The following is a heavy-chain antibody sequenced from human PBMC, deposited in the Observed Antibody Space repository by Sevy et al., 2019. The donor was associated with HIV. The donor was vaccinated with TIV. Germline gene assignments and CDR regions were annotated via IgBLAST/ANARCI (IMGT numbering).Heavy chain of an antibody. Sequence: GGSLRLSCAASGFTVSSSYMTWVRQPPGKGLEWVSVIYSGGSTYYEDSGKGRFTISRDNSKNTLYRQMNNLRADDTAVYYCARGRGVFGAVAINWFDPWGQGALVTVSS. CDR2: IYSGGST. D-gene: IGHD3-3*01. CDR1: GFTVSSSY. CDR3: ARGRGVFGAVAINWFDP. J-gene: IGHJ5*02. V-gene: IGHV3-53*01.